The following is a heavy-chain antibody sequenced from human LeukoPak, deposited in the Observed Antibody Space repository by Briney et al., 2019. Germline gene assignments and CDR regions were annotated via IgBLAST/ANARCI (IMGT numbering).Heavy chain of an antibody. V-gene: IGHV3-7*01. CDR3: ASGGGWVFNN. D-gene: IGHD6-19*01. CDR2: IKQDGSEK. Sequence: PGGSLRLSCAASGFPFSSHWLSWFRQSPGKGLEWVAHIKQDGSEKYYVDSVKGRFTISRDNARNSQYPQMNSLRAEDTAVYYCASGGGWVFNNWGQGTLVTVSS. J-gene: IGHJ4*02. CDR1: GFPFSSHW.